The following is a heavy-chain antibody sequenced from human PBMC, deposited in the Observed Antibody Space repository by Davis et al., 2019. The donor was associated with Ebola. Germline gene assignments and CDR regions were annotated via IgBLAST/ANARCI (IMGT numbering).Heavy chain of an antibody. CDR1: GYTFTRYG. CDR2: ISAYNGKT. J-gene: IGHJ5*02. V-gene: IGHV1-18*01. CDR3: ARDIALIRGGWFDH. D-gene: IGHD3-16*01. Sequence: AASVTVSCKASGYTFTRYGITWVRQAPGQGLEWMAWISAYNGKTNYAQKFQGRVTMTTDTSPSTAYMELRSLRSDDTAVYYCARDIALIRGGWFDHWGQGTLVSVSS.